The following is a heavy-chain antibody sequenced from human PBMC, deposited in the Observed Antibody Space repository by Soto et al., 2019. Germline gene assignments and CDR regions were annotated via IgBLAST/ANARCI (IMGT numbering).Heavy chain of an antibody. V-gene: IGHV3-11*06. Sequence: QVQLVESGGGLVKPGGSLRLSCAASGFTLGDNYMSWIRQSPVNGLEWVSYISRSSSYTNYEDSVKGRFTISRDYAKNSVYLQMNSLRAEDTAVYYCARHILGAIYYFDDWGQGTLVTVSS. CDR1: GFTLGDNY. J-gene: IGHJ4*02. CDR2: ISRSSSYT. D-gene: IGHD1-26*01. CDR3: ARHILGAIYYFDD.